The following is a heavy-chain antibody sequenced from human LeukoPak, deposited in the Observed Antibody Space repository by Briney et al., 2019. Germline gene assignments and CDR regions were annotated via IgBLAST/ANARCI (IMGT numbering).Heavy chain of an antibody. D-gene: IGHD7-27*01. CDR3: TRNWGSDNWFDP. J-gene: IGHJ5*02. CDR2: IYSGGST. CDR1: GFTVSSNY. V-gene: IGHV3-53*01. Sequence: GGSLRLSGAASGFTVSSNYMTWVRKAPGKGLEWVSVIYSGGSTYYADSVKGRFTISRDNSKNTLYLQMNSLRAEDTAVYYCTRNWGSDNWFDPWGQGTLVTVSS.